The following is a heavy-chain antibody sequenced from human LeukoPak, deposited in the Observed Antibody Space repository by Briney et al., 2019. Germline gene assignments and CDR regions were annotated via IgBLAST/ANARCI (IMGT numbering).Heavy chain of an antibody. CDR2: IIPIFGTA. Sequence: SVKVSCKASGGTFSSYAISWVRQAPGQGLEWMGGIIPIFGTANYAQKFQGRVTITADKSTSTAYMELSSLRSEDTAVYYCARVRYYGSGSYWYFDYWGQGTLATVSS. J-gene: IGHJ4*02. CDR1: GGTFSSYA. D-gene: IGHD3-10*01. CDR3: ARVRYYGSGSYWYFDY. V-gene: IGHV1-69*06.